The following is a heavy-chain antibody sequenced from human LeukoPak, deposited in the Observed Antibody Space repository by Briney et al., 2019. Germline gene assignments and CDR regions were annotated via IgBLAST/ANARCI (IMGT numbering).Heavy chain of an antibody. D-gene: IGHD3-10*01. Sequence: PGGSLRLSCAASGFTFSSYGMHWVRQAPGKGLEWVAFIRYDGSNKYYADSVKGRFTISRDNSKNTLYLQMNSLRAEDTAVYYCAKDGILWGLGELLNWFDPWGQGTLVTVSS. J-gene: IGHJ5*02. CDR3: AKDGILWGLGELLNWFDP. V-gene: IGHV3-30*02. CDR1: GFTFSSYG. CDR2: IRYDGSNK.